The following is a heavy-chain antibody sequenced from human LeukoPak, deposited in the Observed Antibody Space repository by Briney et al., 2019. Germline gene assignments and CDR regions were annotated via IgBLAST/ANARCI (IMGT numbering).Heavy chain of an antibody. J-gene: IGHJ4*02. CDR1: GASITSYY. V-gene: IGHV4-59*08. Sequence: PSETLSLTCTVSGASITSYYWSWIRQPPGKGLEWIGYLYYTGSTNYNPSLKSRVTISVDRSKKQFSLKVSSVTAADTAVYYCAGGPTSSFDYWGQGTLVTVSS. CDR2: LYYTGST. D-gene: IGHD2-2*01. CDR3: AGGPTSSFDY.